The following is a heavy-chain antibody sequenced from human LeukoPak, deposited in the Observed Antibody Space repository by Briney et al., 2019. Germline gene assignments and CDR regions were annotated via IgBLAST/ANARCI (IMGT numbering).Heavy chain of an antibody. CDR3: ARSERRAQKDTYYNHYYYMDV. D-gene: IGHD6-25*01. V-gene: IGHV4-59*01. J-gene: IGHJ6*03. CDR2: IYYMGRT. CDR1: GGSISSYY. Sequence: SETLSLTCTVSGGSISSYYWSWIRQPPGKGLEWIGYIYYMGRTNYNPSLKSRVTISVDTSKNQFSLKLSSVTAADTAVYFCARSERRAQKDTYYNHYYYMDVWGKGTTVTVSS.